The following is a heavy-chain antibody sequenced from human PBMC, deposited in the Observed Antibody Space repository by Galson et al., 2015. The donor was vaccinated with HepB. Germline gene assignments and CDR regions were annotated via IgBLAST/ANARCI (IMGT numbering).Heavy chain of an antibody. CDR3: TTDTGPGDDFDI. CDR1: GFTFSNAW. D-gene: IGHD3-10*01. J-gene: IGHJ3*02. V-gene: IGHV3-15*01. CDR2: IKSKTDGGTT. Sequence: SLRLSCAASGFTFSNAWMSWVRQAPGKGLEWVGRIKSKTDGGTTDYAAPVKGRFTISRDDSKNTLYLQMNSLKTEDTAVYYCTTDTGPGDDFDIWGQGTMVTVSS.